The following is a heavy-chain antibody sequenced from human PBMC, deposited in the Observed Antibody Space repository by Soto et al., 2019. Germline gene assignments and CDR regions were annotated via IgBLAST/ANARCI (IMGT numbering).Heavy chain of an antibody. CDR3: AREGRHFDY. CDR1: GGTFSSYA. V-gene: IGHV1-69*06. Sequence: SVKVSCKASGGTFSSYAISWVRQAPGQGLEWMGGINPIFGTPHYAQKYQGRVTITADTFTNTAYMELTRLTSDDTAVYFCAREGRHFDYWGQGTLVTVSS. CDR2: INPIFGTP. J-gene: IGHJ4*02.